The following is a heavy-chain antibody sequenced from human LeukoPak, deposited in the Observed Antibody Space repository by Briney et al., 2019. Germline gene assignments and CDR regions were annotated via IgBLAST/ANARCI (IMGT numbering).Heavy chain of an antibody. CDR2: INSDGSST. Sequence: QPGGSLRLSCAASGFTFSSYWMHWVRQAPGKGLVWVSRINSDGSSTSYADSVKGRFTISRDNAKNTLYLQMNSLRAEDTAVYYCAKGQIRLLWFGEFNIRPHFDYWGQGTLVTVSS. J-gene: IGHJ4*02. CDR3: AKGQIRLLWFGEFNIRPHFDY. CDR1: GFTFSSYW. D-gene: IGHD3-10*01. V-gene: IGHV3-74*01.